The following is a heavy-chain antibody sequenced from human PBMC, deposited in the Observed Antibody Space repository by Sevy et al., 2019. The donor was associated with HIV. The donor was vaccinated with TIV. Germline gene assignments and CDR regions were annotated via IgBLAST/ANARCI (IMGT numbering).Heavy chain of an antibody. D-gene: IGHD6-13*01. CDR3: ARGGVGRRRAAAGSAYYYYYMDV. CDR1: GFTFSDYY. Sequence: GGSLRLSCAASGFTFSDYYMSWIRQAPGKGLEWVSYISSSGSTIYYADSVKGRFTISRDNAKNSLYLQMNSLRAEDTAVYYCARGGVGRRRAAAGSAYYYYYMDVWGKGTTVTVSS. J-gene: IGHJ6*03. V-gene: IGHV3-11*04. CDR2: ISSSGSTI.